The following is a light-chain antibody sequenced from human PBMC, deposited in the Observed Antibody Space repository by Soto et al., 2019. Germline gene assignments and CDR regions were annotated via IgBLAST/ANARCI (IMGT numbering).Light chain of an antibody. J-gene: IGLJ1*01. CDR3: QSYDSRLSGYV. CDR2: GNS. V-gene: IGLV1-40*01. Sequence: QPVLTQPPSVSGAPGQRVTISCTGSSSNIGAGYDVHWYQQLPGTAPKLLIYGNSNRPSGVPDRFSGSKSGTSASLAITGLQAEDGADYYCQSYDSRLSGYVFGTGTKVTVL. CDR1: SSNIGAGYD.